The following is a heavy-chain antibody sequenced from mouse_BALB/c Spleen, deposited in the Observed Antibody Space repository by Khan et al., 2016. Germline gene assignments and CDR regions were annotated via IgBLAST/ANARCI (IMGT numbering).Heavy chain of an antibody. D-gene: IGHD1-1*01. CDR2: IFPGTGTT. Sequence: QVQLQQSGAELVKPGASVKLSCKTSGYTFTSYWIQWVKQRPGQGLGWLGEIFPGTGTTYYNEKFKGKATLTIDTSSRTAYMQLSSLTSEDSAVYFCARSSYGSSWFAYWGQGTLVTVSA. CDR3: ARSSYGSSWFAY. J-gene: IGHJ3*01. CDR1: GYTFTSYW. V-gene: IGHV1S132*01.